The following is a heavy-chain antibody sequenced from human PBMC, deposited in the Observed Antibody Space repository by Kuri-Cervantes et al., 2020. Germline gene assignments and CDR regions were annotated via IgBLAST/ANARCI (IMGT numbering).Heavy chain of an antibody. CDR1: GYTFTSYG. CDR3: ARDLGRSGYYYDSSGYWGSDY. D-gene: IGHD3-22*01. CDR2: ISAYNGDT. J-gene: IGHJ4*02. Sequence: ASVKVSCKASGYTFTSYGISWVRQAPGQGLEWMGWISAYNGDTNYAQKLQGRVTMTTDTSTSTAYMELRSLRSDDTAVYYCARDLGRSGYYYDSSGYWGSDYWGQGTLVTVSS. V-gene: IGHV1-18*01.